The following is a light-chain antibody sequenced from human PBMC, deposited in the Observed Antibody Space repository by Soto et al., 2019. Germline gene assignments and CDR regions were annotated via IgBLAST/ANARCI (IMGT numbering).Light chain of an antibody. Sequence: EIVMTQSQATLSVSPGERATLSCRASQSVSSNLAWYQQKPGQAPRLLIYGASTRATGITARFSGSGSGTDCTLTISSLQSEDFAVYYCQQYNNWPPITFGQGTRVEIK. CDR2: GAS. CDR1: QSVSSN. J-gene: IGKJ5*01. CDR3: QQYNNWPPIT. V-gene: IGKV3D-15*01.